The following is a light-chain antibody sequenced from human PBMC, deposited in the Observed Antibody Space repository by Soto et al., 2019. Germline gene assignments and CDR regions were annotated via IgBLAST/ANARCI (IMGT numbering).Light chain of an antibody. Sequence: IVMTQSPATLSVSPGERATLSCRASQSVSNNLAWYQQKPGQAPRLLIYGASTRATGIPARFSGSGSGPEFTLTISRLQSEDFAVYYCQQYNYWPRTFGQGTKVEIK. V-gene: IGKV3D-15*01. CDR3: QQYNYWPRT. J-gene: IGKJ1*01. CDR1: QSVSNN. CDR2: GAS.